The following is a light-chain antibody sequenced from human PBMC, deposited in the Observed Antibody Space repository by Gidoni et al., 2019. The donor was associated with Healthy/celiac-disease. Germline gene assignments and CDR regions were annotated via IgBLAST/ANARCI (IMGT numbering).Light chain of an antibody. CDR1: QSVSSY. Sequence: ELVLTQSPATLSLSPGERATLSCRASQSVSSYLAWYQQKPGQAPRLLIYDASNRATGIPARFSGSGSGTDFTLNISSLEPEDFAVYYCQQRSNWPPSHTFGGGTKVEIK. V-gene: IGKV3-11*01. CDR2: DAS. CDR3: QQRSNWPPSHT. J-gene: IGKJ4*01.